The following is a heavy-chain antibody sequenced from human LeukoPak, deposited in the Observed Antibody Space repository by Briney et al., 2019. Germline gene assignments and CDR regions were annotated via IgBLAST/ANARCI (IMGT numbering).Heavy chain of an antibody. D-gene: IGHD1-26*01. CDR1: GFTFSSYA. J-gene: IGHJ4*02. Sequence: PGGSLRLSCSASGFTFSSYAMHWVRQAPGKGLEYVSAISSNGGSTYYADSVKGRFTISRDNSKNTLYLQMSSLRAEDTAVYYCVKGCGVGAHSSNDYWGQGTLVTVSS. CDR2: ISSNGGST. CDR3: VKGCGVGAHSSNDY. V-gene: IGHV3-64D*06.